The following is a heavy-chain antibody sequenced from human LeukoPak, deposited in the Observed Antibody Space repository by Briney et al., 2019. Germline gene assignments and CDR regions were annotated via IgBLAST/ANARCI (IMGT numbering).Heavy chain of an antibody. CDR1: GITLSNYG. V-gene: IGHV3-23*01. D-gene: IGHD3-22*01. CDR3: TTLYYYDSPVDY. J-gene: IGHJ4*02. Sequence: GSLRLSCAVSGITLSNYGMSWVRQAPGKGLEWVAGLSGSGGGTNYADSVQGRFTISRDNPKNTLYLQMNSLRAEDTAVYYCTTLYYYDSPVDYWGQGTLVTVSS. CDR2: LSGSGGGT.